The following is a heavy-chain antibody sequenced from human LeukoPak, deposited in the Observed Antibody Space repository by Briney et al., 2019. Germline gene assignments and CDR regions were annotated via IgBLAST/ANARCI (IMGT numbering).Heavy chain of an antibody. CDR2: ICTSGST. J-gene: IGHJ6*04. CDR1: GGSISSYY. V-gene: IGHV4-4*07. CDR3: ARDGGYCGGDCFVDV. D-gene: IGHD2-21*02. Sequence: SETLSLTCTVSGGSISSYYWSWIRQPAGKGLEWIGRICTSGSTNYNPSLKSRVTMSVDTSKNQFSLKLSSVTAADTAVYYCARDGGYCGGDCFVDVWGKGTTVTVSS.